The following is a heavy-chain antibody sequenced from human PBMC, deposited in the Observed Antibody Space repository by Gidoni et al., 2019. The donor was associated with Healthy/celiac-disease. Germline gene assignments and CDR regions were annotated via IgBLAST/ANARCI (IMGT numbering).Heavy chain of an antibody. CDR2: INPNSGGT. V-gene: IGHV1-2*02. D-gene: IGHD2-8*01. CDR3: ASDHLGYCTNGVCPHQYYFDY. J-gene: IGHJ4*02. Sequence: WVRQAPGQGLAWMGWINPNSGGTNYAQKFQGRVTMTRDTSISTAYMELSSLRSDDTAVYYCASDHLGYCTNGVCPHQYYFDYWGQGTLVTVSS.